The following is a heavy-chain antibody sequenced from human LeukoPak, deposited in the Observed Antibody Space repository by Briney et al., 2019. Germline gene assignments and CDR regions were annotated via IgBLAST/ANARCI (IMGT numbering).Heavy chain of an antibody. Sequence: SSETLSLTCAVYGGSFSGYYWSWIRQPPGKGLEWIGEINHSGSTNYNPSLKSRVTISVDTSKNQFSLKLSSVTAADTAVYYCASSRYNLSFDYWGQGTLVTVSS. D-gene: IGHD1-1*01. CDR1: GGSFSGYY. V-gene: IGHV4-34*01. J-gene: IGHJ4*02. CDR2: INHSGST. CDR3: ASSRYNLSFDY.